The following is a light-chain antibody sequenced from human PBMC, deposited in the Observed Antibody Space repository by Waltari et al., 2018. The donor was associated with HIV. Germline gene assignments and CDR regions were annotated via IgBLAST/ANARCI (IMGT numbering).Light chain of an antibody. J-gene: IGLJ2*01. CDR2: SNN. CDR1: SSNIGSNT. CDR3: AACDDSLNGPV. V-gene: IGLV1-44*01. Sequence: QSVLTQPPSASGTPGQRVTISCSGSSSNIGSNTVNWYQQLPGTAPKPLIYSNNQRPSGVPDRFSGSKSGTSASLAISGLQSEDEADYYCAACDDSLNGPVFGGGTKLTVL.